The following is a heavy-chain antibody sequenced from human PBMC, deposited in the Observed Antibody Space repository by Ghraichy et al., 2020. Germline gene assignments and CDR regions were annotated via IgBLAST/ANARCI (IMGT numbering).Heavy chain of an antibody. CDR2: FSHSGGP. CDR1: GVSFIDFD. Sequence: SETLSLTCAVSGVSFIDFDWCWIRQVPGKGLEWIGEFSHSGGPTYNPSLTGRVSMSVDTSKSHFSLNLRNVTAADTAVYYCAGEATQSWGPGSLVTVSS. J-gene: IGHJ5*02. V-gene: IGHV4-34*01. CDR3: AGEATQS.